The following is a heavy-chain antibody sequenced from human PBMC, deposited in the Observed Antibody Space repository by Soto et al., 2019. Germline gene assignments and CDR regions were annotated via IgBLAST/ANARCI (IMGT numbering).Heavy chain of an antibody. D-gene: IGHD2-15*01. CDR3: ARSAGGSSGAPFWRYGMDV. Sequence: PSETLSLTCTVSGGSISSYYWSWIRQPPGKGLEWIGYIYYSGSTNYNPSLKSRVTISVDTSKNQFSLKLSSVTAADTAVYYCARSAGGSSGAPFWRYGMDVWGQGTTVTVSS. V-gene: IGHV4-59*01. J-gene: IGHJ6*02. CDR2: IYYSGST. CDR1: GGSISSYY.